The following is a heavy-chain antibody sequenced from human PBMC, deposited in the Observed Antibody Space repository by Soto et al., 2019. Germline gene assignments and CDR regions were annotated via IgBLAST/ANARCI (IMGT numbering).Heavy chain of an antibody. V-gene: IGHV3-23*01. D-gene: IGHD1-26*01. Sequence: RRLSCAASGFTFSSYAMSWVRQAPGKGLEWVSAISGSGGSTYYADSVKGRFTISRDNSKNTLYLQMNSLRAEDTAVYYCAKRWELLPPNLNDYWGQGTLVTVS. J-gene: IGHJ4*02. CDR2: ISGSGGST. CDR3: AKRWELLPPNLNDY. CDR1: GFTFSSYA.